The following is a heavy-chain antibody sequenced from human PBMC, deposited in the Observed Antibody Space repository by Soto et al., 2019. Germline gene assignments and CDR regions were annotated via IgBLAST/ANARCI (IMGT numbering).Heavy chain of an antibody. CDR1: GGTFSSYA. V-gene: IGHV1-69*13. J-gene: IGHJ6*02. CDR3: ARALEMATMEGMDV. CDR2: IIPIFGTA. D-gene: IGHD5-12*01. Sequence: GASVKVSCKASGGTFSSYAISWVRQAPGQGLEWMGGIIPIFGTANYAQKFQGRVTITADESTSTAYMELSSLRSEDTAVYYCARALEMATMEGMDVWGQGTTVTVSS.